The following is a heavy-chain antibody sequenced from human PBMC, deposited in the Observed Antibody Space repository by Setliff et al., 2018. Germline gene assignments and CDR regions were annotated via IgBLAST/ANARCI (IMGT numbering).Heavy chain of an antibody. Sequence: GASVKVSCKSSGYTFTSYGISWVRQAPGQGLEWMGWISAYNGNTNYAQKLQGRVTMTTDTSTSTAYMELRSLRSDDTAVYYCARLTRYYYESSGYYSDYWGQGTLVTVSS. CDR3: ARLTRYYYESSGYYSDY. CDR2: ISAYNGNT. V-gene: IGHV1-18*01. J-gene: IGHJ4*02. D-gene: IGHD3-22*01. CDR1: GYTFTSYG.